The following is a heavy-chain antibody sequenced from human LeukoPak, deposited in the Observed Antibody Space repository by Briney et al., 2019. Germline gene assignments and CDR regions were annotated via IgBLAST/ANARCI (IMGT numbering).Heavy chain of an antibody. CDR3: ARVMGSGWTGFDY. CDR2: ISSSSSYT. Sequence: GGSLRLSCAASGFTFSSYSMNWVRQAPGKGLEWVSSISSSSSYTNYADSVKGRFSISRDNAKNSLYLQMNSLRAEDTAVYYCARVMGSGWTGFDYWGQGTLVTVSS. D-gene: IGHD6-19*01. V-gene: IGHV3-21*01. J-gene: IGHJ4*02. CDR1: GFTFSSYS.